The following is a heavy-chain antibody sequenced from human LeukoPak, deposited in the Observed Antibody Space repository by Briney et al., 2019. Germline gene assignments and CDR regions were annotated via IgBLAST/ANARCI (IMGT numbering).Heavy chain of an antibody. Sequence: GGSLRLSCAASGFTFSNYGMSWVRQAPGKGLEWVSAISGNGVRTYYADSLKGRLTISRDNSKNTLHLQMNSLRAEDTAVYYCAKGFRYSYAYTYWYFDLWGRGTLVTVSP. D-gene: IGHD5-18*01. CDR1: GFTFSNYG. CDR3: AKGFRYSYAYTYWYFDL. V-gene: IGHV3-23*01. CDR2: ISGNGVRT. J-gene: IGHJ2*01.